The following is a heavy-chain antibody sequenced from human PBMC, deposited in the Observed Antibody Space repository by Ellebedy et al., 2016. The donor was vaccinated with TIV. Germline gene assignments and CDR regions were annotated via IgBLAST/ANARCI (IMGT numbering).Heavy chain of an antibody. CDR2: IWYDGSNK. J-gene: IGHJ6*02. D-gene: IGHD3-10*01. Sequence: GESLKISXAASGFTFSSYGMHWVRQAPGKGLEWVAVIWYDGSNKYYADSVKGRFTISRDNSKNTLYLQMNSLRAEDTAVYYCASEPMVRGVIRRGYAMDVWGQGTTVTVSS. V-gene: IGHV3-33*01. CDR3: ASEPMVRGVIRRGYAMDV. CDR1: GFTFSSYG.